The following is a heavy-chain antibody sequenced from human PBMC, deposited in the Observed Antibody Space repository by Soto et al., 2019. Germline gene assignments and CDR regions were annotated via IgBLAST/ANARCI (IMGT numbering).Heavy chain of an antibody. CDR1: GFTFSSYS. J-gene: IGHJ4*02. Sequence: VQLVESGGGLVKPGGSLRLSCAASGFTFSSYSMKWVRQAPGKGLEWVSSISSSSSYIYYADSVKGRCNISRDNAKNSLYLQMNSLRAEDTAVYYGSRDRESGYSYGYQDYWGQGTLVTVSS. CDR2: ISSSSSYI. V-gene: IGHV3-21*01. CDR3: SRDRESGYSYGYQDY. D-gene: IGHD5-18*01.